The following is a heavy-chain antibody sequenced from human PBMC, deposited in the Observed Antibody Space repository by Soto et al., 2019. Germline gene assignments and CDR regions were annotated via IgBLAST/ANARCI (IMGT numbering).Heavy chain of an antibody. J-gene: IGHJ4*02. CDR2: VYYSETT. Sequence: QVQLQESGPGLVKPSETLSLTCTVSDGHISNYFWSWIRQPPGKGLEWIGYVYYSETTNYKPSLNYNPSLKSRVTISLDTSTNQYSLRLSSVTTADTAVYYCATGRVYYGSENWGQGTLVTVSS. CDR3: ATGRVYYGSEN. CDR1: DGHISNYF. V-gene: IGHV4-59*01. D-gene: IGHD3-10*01.